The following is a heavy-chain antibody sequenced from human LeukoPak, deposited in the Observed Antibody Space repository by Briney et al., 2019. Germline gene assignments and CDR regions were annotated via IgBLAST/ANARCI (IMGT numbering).Heavy chain of an antibody. Sequence: GGSLRLSCAASGFTFSSYGMHWVRQAPGKGLEWVAFIRYDGSNKYYADSVKGRFTISRDNSKNTLYLQMNSLRAEDTAVYYCARDNDSRDPPHFDYWGQGTLVTVSS. CDR1: GFTFSSYG. CDR3: ARDNDSRDPPHFDY. CDR2: IRYDGSNK. J-gene: IGHJ4*02. D-gene: IGHD3-16*01. V-gene: IGHV3-30*02.